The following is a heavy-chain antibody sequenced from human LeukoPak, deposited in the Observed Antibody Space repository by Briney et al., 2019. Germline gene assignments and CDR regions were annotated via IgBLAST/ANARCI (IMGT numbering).Heavy chain of an antibody. J-gene: IGHJ4*02. CDR3: ARGRGLFDY. CDR2: INPNSGGT. V-gene: IGHV1-2*02. CDR1: GYTFTGYY. Sequence: GASVKVSCKASGYTFTGYYMHWVRQAPGQGLEWMGWINPNSGGTNYAQKFQGRVTMTRNTSISTAYMELSSLRSEDTAVYYCARGRGLFDYWGQGTLVTVSS.